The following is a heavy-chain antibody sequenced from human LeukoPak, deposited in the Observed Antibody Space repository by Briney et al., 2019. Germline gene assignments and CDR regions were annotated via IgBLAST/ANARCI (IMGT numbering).Heavy chain of an antibody. CDR2: IYPDDSDT. J-gene: IGHJ4*02. V-gene: IGHV5-51*01. Sequence: GESLQISCQGSGYRFPSYWIGWVRQLPGKGLEWMGIIYPDDSDTRYSPSFQGQVTISADKSFNTVYLQWSSLKASDTAIYFCARHRWDATSSFDYWGQGTLVTVPS. D-gene: IGHD6-6*01. CDR3: ARHRWDATSSFDY. CDR1: GYRFPSYW.